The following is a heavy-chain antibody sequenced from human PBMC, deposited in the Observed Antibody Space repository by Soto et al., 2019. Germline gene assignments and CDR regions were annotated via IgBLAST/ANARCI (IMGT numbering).Heavy chain of an antibody. V-gene: IGHV2-5*02. CDR3: SHRAYYYDSSGYPPGMDV. D-gene: IGHD3-22*01. CDR1: GFSLSTSGVG. Sequence: SGPTLVNPTQALTLTCTFSGFSLSTSGVGVGWIRQPPGKALGWLALIYWDDDKRYSPSLKSRLTITKDTPKNHVVLTMTNMDPVDTATYYCSHRAYYYDSSGYPPGMDVWGQGTTVTSP. CDR2: IYWDDDK. J-gene: IGHJ6*02.